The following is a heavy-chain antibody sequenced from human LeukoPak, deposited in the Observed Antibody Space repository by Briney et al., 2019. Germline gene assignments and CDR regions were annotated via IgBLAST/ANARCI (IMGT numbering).Heavy chain of an antibody. Sequence: PSETLSLTCAVYGGSFSGYYWSWIRQPPGKGLEWIGEINHSGSTNYNPSLKSRVTISVDTSKNQFSLKLSSVTAADTAVYYCARSDHYQLLLHWGQGTLVTVSS. D-gene: IGHD2-2*01. V-gene: IGHV4-34*01. CDR3: ARSDHYQLLLH. CDR1: GGSFSGYY. CDR2: INHSGST. J-gene: IGHJ4*02.